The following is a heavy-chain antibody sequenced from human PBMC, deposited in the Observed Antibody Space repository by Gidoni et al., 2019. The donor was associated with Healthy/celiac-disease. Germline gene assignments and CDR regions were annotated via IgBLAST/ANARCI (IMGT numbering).Heavy chain of an antibody. CDR2: IWYDGSNK. Sequence: GLEWVAVIWYDGSNKYYADSVKGRFTISRDNSKNTLYLQMNSLRAEDTAVYYCARGGIYSSPGEFDYWGQGTLVTVSS. V-gene: IGHV3-33*01. J-gene: IGHJ4*02. CDR3: ARGGIYSSPGEFDY. D-gene: IGHD6-13*01.